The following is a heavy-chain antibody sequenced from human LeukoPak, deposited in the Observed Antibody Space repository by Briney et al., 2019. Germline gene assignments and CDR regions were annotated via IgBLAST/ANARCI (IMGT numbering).Heavy chain of an antibody. V-gene: IGHV3-11*01. CDR2: ISSSGSTI. Sequence: GGSLRLSCAASGFTFSDYYMSWIRQAPGKGLEWVSYISSSGSTIYYADSVKGRFTISRDNAKNSLYLQMNSLRAEDTAVYYCARGTMVRGVTNSYWYFDLWGRGTLVTVSS. J-gene: IGHJ2*01. D-gene: IGHD3-10*01. CDR3: ARGTMVRGVTNSYWYFDL. CDR1: GFTFSDYY.